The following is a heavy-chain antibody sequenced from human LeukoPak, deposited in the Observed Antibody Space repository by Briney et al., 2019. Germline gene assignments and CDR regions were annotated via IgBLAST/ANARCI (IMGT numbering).Heavy chain of an antibody. CDR2: ISSSSSYI. J-gene: IGHJ4*02. Sequence: GGSLRLSCAASGFTFSSYSMNWVRQAPGKGLEWVSSISSSSSYIYYADSVKGRFTISRGNAKNSLYLQMNSLRAEDTAVYYCARDPYGGNSRDYWGQGTLVTVSS. D-gene: IGHD4-23*01. V-gene: IGHV3-21*01. CDR3: ARDPYGGNSRDY. CDR1: GFTFSSYS.